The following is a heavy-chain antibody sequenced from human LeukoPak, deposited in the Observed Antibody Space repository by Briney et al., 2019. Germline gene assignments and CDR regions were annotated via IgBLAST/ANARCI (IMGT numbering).Heavy chain of an antibody. CDR3: HAGPDYYYGMDV. D-gene: IGHD6-13*01. Sequence: SETLSLTCTVSGGSISSSSYYWGWIRQPPGTGLEWIGSIYYSGSTYYNPSLKSRVTISVDTSKNQFSLKLSSVTAADTAVYYCHAGPDYYYGMDVWGQGTTVTVSS. CDR2: IYYSGST. CDR1: GGSISSSSYY. V-gene: IGHV4-39*01. J-gene: IGHJ6*02.